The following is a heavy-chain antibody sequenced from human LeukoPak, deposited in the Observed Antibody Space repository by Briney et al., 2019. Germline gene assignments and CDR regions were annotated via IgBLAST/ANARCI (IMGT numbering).Heavy chain of an antibody. CDR1: GFTFSSYS. D-gene: IGHD2-2*01. Sequence: PGGSLRLSCAASGFTFSSYSMNWVREAPGKGLEWVSSISSSSSYIYYADSVKGRYTISRDDAKNSLYRQMNSLRAEDTAVYYCATDHSDILVLPAAQDGAPYYYSYGMDVWGRGTTVTVSS. V-gene: IGHV3-21*01. CDR3: ATDHSDILVLPAAQDGAPYYYSYGMDV. J-gene: IGHJ6*04. CDR2: ISSSSSYI.